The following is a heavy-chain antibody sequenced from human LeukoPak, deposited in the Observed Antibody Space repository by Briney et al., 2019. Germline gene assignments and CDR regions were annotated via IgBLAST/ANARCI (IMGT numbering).Heavy chain of an antibody. Sequence: SETLSLTCTVSGGSISSYYWSWIRQPPGKGLEWIGYIYYNGSTNYNPSLKSRVTISVDTSKNQFSLKLSSVTAADTAVYYCARVGLTAAAATGDYYFDYWGQGTLVTVSS. D-gene: IGHD6-13*01. CDR3: ARVGLTAAAATGDYYFDY. V-gene: IGHV4-59*01. CDR2: IYYNGST. CDR1: GGSISSYY. J-gene: IGHJ4*02.